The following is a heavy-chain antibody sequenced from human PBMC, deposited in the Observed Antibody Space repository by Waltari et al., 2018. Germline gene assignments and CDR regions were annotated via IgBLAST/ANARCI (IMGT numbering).Heavy chain of an antibody. D-gene: IGHD1-26*01. V-gene: IGHV4-39*01. J-gene: IGHJ4*02. Sequence: QLQLQELGPGLVKPSETLSLTCTVSGGSISSSSYSWGWIRQPPGKGLEWIGSIYYSGSTYYNPSLKSRVTISVDTSKNQFSLKLSSVTAADTAVYYCARLSTRWELAYFDYWGQGTLVTVSS. CDR2: IYYSGST. CDR1: GGSISSSSYS. CDR3: ARLSTRWELAYFDY.